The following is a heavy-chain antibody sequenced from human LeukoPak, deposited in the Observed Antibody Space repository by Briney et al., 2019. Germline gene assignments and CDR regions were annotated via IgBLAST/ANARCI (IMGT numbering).Heavy chain of an antibody. CDR2: FDPEDGET. Sequence: ASVKVSCKVSGYTLTELSMHWVRQAPGKGLEWMGGFDPEDGETIYAQKFQGRVTTTEDTSTDTAYMELSSLRSEDTAVYYCATGVEMATTVFDYWGQGTLVTVSS. J-gene: IGHJ4*02. D-gene: IGHD5-24*01. V-gene: IGHV1-24*01. CDR1: GYTLTELS. CDR3: ATGVEMATTVFDY.